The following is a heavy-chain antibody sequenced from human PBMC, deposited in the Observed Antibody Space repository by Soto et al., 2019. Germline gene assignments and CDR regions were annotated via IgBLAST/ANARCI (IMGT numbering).Heavy chain of an antibody. CDR1: GGSISSYY. J-gene: IGHJ4*02. D-gene: IGHD3-22*01. CDR2: IYYSGST. V-gene: IGHV4-59*01. Sequence: SETLSLTCTVSGGSISSYYWSWIRQPPGKGLEWIGYIYYSGSTNYNPSLKSRVTISVDTSKNQFSLKLSSVTAADTAVYYCARATYYYDSSGRGIDYWGQGTLVPVSS. CDR3: ARATYYYDSSGRGIDY.